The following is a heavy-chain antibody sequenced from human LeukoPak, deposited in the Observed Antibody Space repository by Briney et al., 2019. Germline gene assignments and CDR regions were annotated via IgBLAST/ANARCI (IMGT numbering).Heavy chain of an antibody. CDR2: IYYSGST. CDR1: GGSISSGDYY. D-gene: IGHD6-13*01. CDR3: ARQSGSRLSVDAFDI. J-gene: IGHJ3*02. Sequence: SETLSLTCTVSGGSISSGDYYWSWIRQPPGKGLEWIGYIYYSGSTYYNPSLKSRVTISVDTSKNQFSLKLSSVTAADTAVYYCARQSGSRLSVDAFDIWGQGKILSVSS. V-gene: IGHV4-30-4*01.